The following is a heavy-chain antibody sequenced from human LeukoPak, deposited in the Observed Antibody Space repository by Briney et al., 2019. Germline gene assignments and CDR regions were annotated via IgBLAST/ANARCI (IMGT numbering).Heavy chain of an antibody. D-gene: IGHD2-2*01. V-gene: IGHV1-2*02. CDR2: INPKSGAT. CDR3: ARDGGVPVANDY. CDR1: GYTLTGHY. Sequence: ASVKVSCKASGYTLTGHYMHWVRQAPGHGLEWVGWINPKSGATSYAQKFQGRVTMTRGTSISTAYMELSWLRSDDTAVYYCARDGGVPVANDYWGQGSLVTVSS. J-gene: IGHJ4*02.